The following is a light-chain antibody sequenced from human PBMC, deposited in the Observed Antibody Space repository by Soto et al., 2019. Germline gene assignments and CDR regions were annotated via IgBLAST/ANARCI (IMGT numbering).Light chain of an antibody. Sequence: EFVLTQSPATLSLSPGERATLSCRASQSVSSYLAWYQQKPGHTPRLLIYSASIGATGTPARFSGSGSGSDFTLTISSLQSEDFAVYYCQQYNKWPLTFGPGTKVDIK. CDR3: QQYNKWPLT. CDR2: SAS. CDR1: QSVSSY. V-gene: IGKV3-15*01. J-gene: IGKJ3*01.